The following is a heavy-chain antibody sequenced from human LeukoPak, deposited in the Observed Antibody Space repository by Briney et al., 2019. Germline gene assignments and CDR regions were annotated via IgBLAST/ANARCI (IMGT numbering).Heavy chain of an antibody. CDR3: GRERGYSFGGGGDY. CDR2: ISSSSSYI. V-gene: IGHV3-21*01. D-gene: IGHD5-18*01. J-gene: IGHJ4*02. CDR1: GFTFSSYS. Sequence: TGGSLRLSCAASGFTFSSYSMNWVRQAPGKGLEWVSSISSSSSYIYQADSVKGRFTISRDNTKNSLYLQMNSLRAEDTAVYYWGRERGYSFGGGGDYWGQGTLVTVSS.